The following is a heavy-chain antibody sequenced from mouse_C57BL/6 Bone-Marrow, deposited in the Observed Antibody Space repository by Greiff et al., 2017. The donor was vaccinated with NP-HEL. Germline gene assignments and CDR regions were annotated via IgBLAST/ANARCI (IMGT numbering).Heavy chain of an antibody. D-gene: IGHD2-4*01. V-gene: IGHV1-64*01. J-gene: IGHJ2*01. CDR2: IHPNSGST. Sequence: VQLQQPGAELVKPGASVKLSCKASGYTFTSYWMHWVKQRPGQGLEWIGMIHPNSGSTNYNEKFKIKATLTVDKSSSTAYMQLRSLTSEDSAVYYCARGTMITTVFDYWGQGTTLTVSS. CDR3: ARGTMITTVFDY. CDR1: GYTFTSYW.